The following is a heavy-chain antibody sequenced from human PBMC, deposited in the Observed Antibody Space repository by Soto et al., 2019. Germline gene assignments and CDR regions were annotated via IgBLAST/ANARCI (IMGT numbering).Heavy chain of an antibody. CDR1: GGSVSSGSYY. CDR3: XXXXXXXXXGRYYYGMDV. Sequence: QVQLQESGPGLVKPSETLSLTCTVSGGSVSSGSYYWSWIRQPPGKGLEWIGYIYYSGSTNYNPXXXXXXXXXXXXXXXXXXXXXXXXXXXXXXXXXXXXXXXXXXXGRYYYGMDVWGQGTTVTVS. CDR2: IYYSGST. V-gene: IGHV4-61*01. J-gene: IGHJ6*02.